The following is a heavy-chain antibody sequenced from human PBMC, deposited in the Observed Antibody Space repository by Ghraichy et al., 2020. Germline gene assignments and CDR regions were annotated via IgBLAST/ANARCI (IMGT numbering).Heavy chain of an antibody. Sequence: SETLSLTCTVSGGSISSGGYYWSWIRQHPGKGLEWIGYIYYSGSTYYNPSLKSRVTISVDTSKNQFSLKLSSVTAADTAVYYCARGNKYDSSGEPLDAFDIWGQGTMVTVSS. V-gene: IGHV4-31*03. CDR3: ARGNKYDSSGEPLDAFDI. CDR1: GGSISSGGYY. CDR2: IYYSGST. D-gene: IGHD3-22*01. J-gene: IGHJ3*02.